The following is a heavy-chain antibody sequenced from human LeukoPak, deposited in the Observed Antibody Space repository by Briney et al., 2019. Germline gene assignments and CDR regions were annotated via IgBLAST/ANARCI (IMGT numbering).Heavy chain of an antibody. CDR1: GSTFGNYY. CDR3: ASLGTLVP. CDR2: IKHDGNWK. V-gene: IGHV3-7*01. Sequence: GGSLRLSCAASGSTFGNYYMSWVRQAPGKGLEWVANIKHDGNWKFYADSVKGRFTISRDNAKNTLYLQMNSLRDEDTAVYYCASLGTLVPWGQGTLVTVSS. J-gene: IGHJ5*02. D-gene: IGHD3-9*01.